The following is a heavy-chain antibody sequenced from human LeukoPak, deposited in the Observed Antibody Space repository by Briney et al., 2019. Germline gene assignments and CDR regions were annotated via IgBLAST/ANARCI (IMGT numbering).Heavy chain of an antibody. CDR3: ARLQVYCGGDCYPRWFDP. Sequence: SETLSLTCTVSGDSVSSYYWGWIRQPPGKGMEWIAYIYYSGITNYNPSLKRRVTISLDTPKNQISLKLSSVTAADTAVYYCARLQVYCGGDCYPRWFDPWGQGTLVTVSS. V-gene: IGHV4-59*08. J-gene: IGHJ5*02. CDR1: GDSVSSYY. CDR2: IYYSGIT. D-gene: IGHD2-21*02.